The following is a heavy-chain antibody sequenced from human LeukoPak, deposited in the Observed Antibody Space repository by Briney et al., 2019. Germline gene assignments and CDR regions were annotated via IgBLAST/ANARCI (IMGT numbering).Heavy chain of an antibody. J-gene: IGHJ4*02. CDR3: ARAVGAVAGYFDY. CDR1: GVSISSGGYY. CDR2: IYYSGST. Sequence: SETLSLTCTVSGVSISSGGYYWSWIRQPPGKGLEWIGSIYYSGSTYYNPSLKSRVTISVDTSKNQFSLKLSSVTAADTAVYYCARAVGAVAGYFDYWGQGTLVTVSS. V-gene: IGHV4-39*07. D-gene: IGHD6-19*01.